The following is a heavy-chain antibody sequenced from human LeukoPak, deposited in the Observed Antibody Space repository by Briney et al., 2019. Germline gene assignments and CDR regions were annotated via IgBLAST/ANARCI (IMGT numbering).Heavy chain of an antibody. CDR2: ISAYNGNT. D-gene: IGHD2-2*02. Sequence: ASVKVSCKAPGYTFTSYGISWVRQAPGQGLEWMGWISAYNGNTNYAQKLQGRVTMTTDTSTSTAYMELRSLRSDDTAVYYCARVTIPIVVVPAAIRVPDYWGQGTLVTVSS. CDR3: ARVTIPIVVVPAAIRVPDY. CDR1: GYTFTSYG. V-gene: IGHV1-18*01. J-gene: IGHJ4*02.